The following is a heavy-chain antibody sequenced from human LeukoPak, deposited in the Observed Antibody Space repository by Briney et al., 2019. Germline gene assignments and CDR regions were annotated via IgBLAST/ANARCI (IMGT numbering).Heavy chain of an antibody. CDR3: ARVSRIVGATESFDY. CDR2: IYSGGST. J-gene: IGHJ4*02. Sequence: GGSLRLSCAASGFTVSDNYMSWVRQAPGKGLEWVSVIYSGGSTYYADSVKGRFTISRDNSKNTLYLQMNSLRAEDTAVYYCARVSRIVGATESFDYWGQGTLVTVSS. CDR1: GFTVSDNY. V-gene: IGHV3-53*01. D-gene: IGHD1-26*01.